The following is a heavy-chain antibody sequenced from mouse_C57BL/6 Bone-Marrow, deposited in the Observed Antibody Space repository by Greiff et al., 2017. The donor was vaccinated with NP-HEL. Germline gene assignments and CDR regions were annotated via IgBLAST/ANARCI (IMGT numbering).Heavy chain of an antibody. V-gene: IGHV5-12*01. CDR3: ARHQDFDV. D-gene: IGHD3-2*02. Sequence: EVQGVESGGGLVQPGGSLKLSCAASGFTFSDYYMYWVRQTPEKRLEWVAYISNGGGSTYYPDTVKGRFTISRDNAKNTLYLQMSRLKSEDTAMYYCARHQDFDVWGTGTTVTVSS. CDR1: GFTFSDYY. CDR2: ISNGGGST. J-gene: IGHJ1*03.